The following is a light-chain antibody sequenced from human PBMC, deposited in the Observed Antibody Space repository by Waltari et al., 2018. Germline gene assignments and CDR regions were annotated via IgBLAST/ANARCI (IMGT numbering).Light chain of an antibody. CDR1: QSISSY. V-gene: IGKV1-39*01. CDR3: QQSYSIPRT. J-gene: IGKJ3*01. Sequence: DIQMTQSPTSLSASVGDRVTITCRASQSISSYLNWYQQKPGKAPKVLIYAASSLQSGVPSRFSGRSSGTDFTLNISSLQPEDFATYYCQQSYSIPRTFGPGTKVDIK. CDR2: AAS.